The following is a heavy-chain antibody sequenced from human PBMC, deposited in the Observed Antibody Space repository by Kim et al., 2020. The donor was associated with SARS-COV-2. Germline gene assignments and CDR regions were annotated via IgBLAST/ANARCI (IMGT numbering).Heavy chain of an antibody. V-gene: IGHV3-74*01. CDR3: ARADYYDSSGADY. J-gene: IGHJ4*02. Sequence: YADTGKGQFTSSRDNATNTLYLKRNSLRAADTAVYYCARADYYDSSGADYWGQGTLVTVSS. D-gene: IGHD3-22*01.